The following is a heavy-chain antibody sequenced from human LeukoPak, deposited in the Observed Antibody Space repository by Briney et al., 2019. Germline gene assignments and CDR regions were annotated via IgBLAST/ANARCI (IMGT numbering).Heavy chain of an antibody. CDR1: GGSISSGGYS. V-gene: IGHV4-30-2*01. Sequence: PSQTLSLTCTVSGGSISSGGYSWSWIRQPPGKGLEWIGYIYHSGSTYYNPSLKSRVTISVDRSKNQFSLKLSSVTAADTAVYYCARGYYGSGSLRGYFDYWGQGTLVTVSS. J-gene: IGHJ4*02. CDR2: IYHSGST. D-gene: IGHD3-10*01. CDR3: ARGYYGSGSLRGYFDY.